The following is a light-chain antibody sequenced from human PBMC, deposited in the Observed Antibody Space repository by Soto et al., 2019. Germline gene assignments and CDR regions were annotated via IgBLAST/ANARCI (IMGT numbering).Light chain of an antibody. J-gene: IGKJ1*01. Sequence: DIRRTQAPATLRASVVDRVTVTCRASQSIRSWLAWYQEKPGKAPKLLIYKASLLETGVPSRFSGSGSGTEFTLTISSLQTDDFGTYYCQQYNSHPWTFGQGTKV. CDR3: QQYNSHPWT. V-gene: IGKV1-5*03. CDR2: KAS. CDR1: QSIRSW.